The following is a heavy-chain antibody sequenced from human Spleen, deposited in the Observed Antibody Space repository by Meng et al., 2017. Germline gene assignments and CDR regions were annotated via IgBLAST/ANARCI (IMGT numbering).Heavy chain of an antibody. J-gene: IGHJ4*02. CDR1: GFTFSSYW. Sequence: GGSLRLSCAASGFTFSSYWMSWVRQAPGKGLEWVANIKQDGSEKYYVDSVKGRFTISRDNAKNSLYLQMNSLRAEDTAVYYCASTRSAAGTGVDYWGQGTLVTVSS. V-gene: IGHV3-7*01. D-gene: IGHD6-13*01. CDR2: IKQDGSEK. CDR3: ASTRSAAGTGVDY.